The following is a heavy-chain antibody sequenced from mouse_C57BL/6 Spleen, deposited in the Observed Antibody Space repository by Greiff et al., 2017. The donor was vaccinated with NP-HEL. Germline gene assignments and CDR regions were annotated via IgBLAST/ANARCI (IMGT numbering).Heavy chain of an antibody. J-gene: IGHJ2*01. Sequence: QVQLKESGAELVRPGASVKLSCKASGYTFTDYYINWVKQRPGQGLEWIARIYPGSGNTYYNEKFKGKATLTAEKSPSTAYMQLSSLTSEDSAVYFCARRTGTDYFDYWGQGTTLTVSS. CDR1: GYTFTDYY. CDR2: IYPGSGNT. CDR3: ARRTGTDYFDY. D-gene: IGHD4-1*01. V-gene: IGHV1-76*01.